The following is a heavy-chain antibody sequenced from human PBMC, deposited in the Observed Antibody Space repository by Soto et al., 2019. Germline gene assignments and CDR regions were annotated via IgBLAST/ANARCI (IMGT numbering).Heavy chain of an antibody. D-gene: IGHD2-15*01. CDR2: INAGNGNT. J-gene: IGHJ4*02. CDR1: GYTFTRYA. CDR3: ARGPGGPDGPGDY. V-gene: IGHV1-3*01. Sequence: QVQLVQSGAEVKKPGASVKVSCKASGYTFTRYAMQWVRQAPGQRLEWMGWINAGNGNTKYSQKFQGRVTITRDTSASRAYMELSSLRSEDTAVYDCARGPGGPDGPGDYWGQGTLVTVSS.